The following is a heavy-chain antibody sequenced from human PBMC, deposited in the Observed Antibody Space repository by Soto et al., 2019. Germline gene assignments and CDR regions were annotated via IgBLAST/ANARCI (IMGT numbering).Heavy chain of an antibody. J-gene: IGHJ5*02. CDR3: ASLILTGPYNWFDP. D-gene: IGHD3-9*01. V-gene: IGHV4-59*01. CDR1: GFTFSDYY. Sequence: GSLRLSCAASGFTFSDYYMSWIPQAPGKGLEWIGYIYYSGSTTYNPSPKRRVTISVDTSKNQFSLKLSSVTAADTAVYYCASLILTGPYNWFDPWGQGTLVTVSS. CDR2: IYYSGST.